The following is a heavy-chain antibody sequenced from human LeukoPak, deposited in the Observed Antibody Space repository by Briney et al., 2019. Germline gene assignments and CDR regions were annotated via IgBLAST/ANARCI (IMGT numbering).Heavy chain of an antibody. CDR2: IYSGGST. Sequence: GGSLRLSCAASGFTVSSNYMSWVRQAPGKGLEWVSVIYSGGSTYYADSVKGRFTISRDNSKNMLYLQMNRLRAEDTAVYYCARDSGSGSGYRGIFDYWGQGTLVTVSS. CDR1: GFTVSSNY. J-gene: IGHJ4*02. D-gene: IGHD3-22*01. CDR3: ARDSGSGSGYRGIFDY. V-gene: IGHV3-53*01.